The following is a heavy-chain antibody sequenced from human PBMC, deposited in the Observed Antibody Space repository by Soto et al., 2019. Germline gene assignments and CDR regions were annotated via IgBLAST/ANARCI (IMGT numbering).Heavy chain of an antibody. Sequence: ASVKVSCKASGGTFSSYTISWVRQAPGQGLEWMGRIIPILGIANYAQKFQGRVTITADKSTSTAYMELSSLRSEDTAVYYCARDRESYYYGSGNDAFDIWGQGTMVTVSS. J-gene: IGHJ3*02. V-gene: IGHV1-69*04. CDR1: GGTFSSYT. D-gene: IGHD3-10*01. CDR2: IIPILGIA. CDR3: ARDRESYYYGSGNDAFDI.